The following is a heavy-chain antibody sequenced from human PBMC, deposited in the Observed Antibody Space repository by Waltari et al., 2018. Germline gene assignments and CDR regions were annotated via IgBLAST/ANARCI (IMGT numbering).Heavy chain of an antibody. CDR1: GGSFSGYY. CDR2: INHSGST. CDR3: ARGRKYYDFWSGNDYFDY. Sequence: QVQLQQWGAGLLKPSETLSLTCAVYGGSFSGYYWSWIRQPPGKGLEWIGEINHSGSTNYNPSRKSRVTISVDTSKNQFSLKLSSVTAADTAVYYCARGRKYYDFWSGNDYFDYWGQGTLVTVSS. J-gene: IGHJ4*02. D-gene: IGHD3-3*01. V-gene: IGHV4-34*01.